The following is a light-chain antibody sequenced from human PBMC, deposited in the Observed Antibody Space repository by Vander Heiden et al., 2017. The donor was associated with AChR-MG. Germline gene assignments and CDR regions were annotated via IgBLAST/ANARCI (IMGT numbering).Light chain of an antibody. Sequence: DIQMTQSSSSLSASVGDRVTITCRASQSISSYLNWYQQKPGKAPKILIYAASSLQSGVPSRFSGSGSGTDFTLTISSLQPEDFATYYCQQSYSTLLTFGGGTKVEIK. CDR3: QQSYSTLLT. J-gene: IGKJ4*01. CDR2: AAS. CDR1: QSISSY. V-gene: IGKV1-39*01.